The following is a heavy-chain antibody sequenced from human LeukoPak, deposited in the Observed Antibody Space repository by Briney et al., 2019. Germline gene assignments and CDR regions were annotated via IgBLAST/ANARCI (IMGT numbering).Heavy chain of an antibody. V-gene: IGHV4-30-4*01. J-gene: IGHJ4*02. CDR2: IYYSGST. D-gene: IGHD3-22*01. Sequence: SETLSLTWTVSGGSISSGDYYWSWIRQRPGKGLEWIGYIYYSGSTYYNPSLKSRVTISVDTSKNQFSLKLSSVTAADTAVYYCASDYYDSSGYRDWGQGTLVTVSS. CDR3: ASDYYDSSGYRD. CDR1: GGSISSGDYY.